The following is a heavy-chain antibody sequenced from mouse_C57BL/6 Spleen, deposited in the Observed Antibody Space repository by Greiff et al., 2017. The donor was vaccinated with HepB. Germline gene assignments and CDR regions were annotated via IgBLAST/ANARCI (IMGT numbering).Heavy chain of an antibody. CDR2: INPYNGDT. CDR1: GYSFTGYF. J-gene: IGHJ4*01. CDR3: AIYYDYLYAMDY. Sequence: VQLKQSGPELVKPGASVKISCKASGYSFTGYFMNWVMQSHGKSLEWIGRINPYNGDTFYNQKFKGKATLTVDKSSSTAHMELRSLTSEDSAVYYCAIYYDYLYAMDYWGQGTSVTVSS. V-gene: IGHV1-20*01. D-gene: IGHD2-4*01.